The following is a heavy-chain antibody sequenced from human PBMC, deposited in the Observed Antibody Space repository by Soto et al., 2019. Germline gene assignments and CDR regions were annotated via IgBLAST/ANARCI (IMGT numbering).Heavy chain of an antibody. D-gene: IGHD2-2*02. CDR1: GFTFSIYS. J-gene: IGHJ6*02. CDR3: AREDIVVVPAAILSATYYYYGMDV. V-gene: IGHV3-21*01. Sequence: GGSLRLSCAASGFTFSIYSMNWVRQAPGKGLEWVSSISSSSSYIYYADSVKGRSTISRDNAKNSLYLQMNSLRAEDTAVYYCAREDIVVVPAAILSATYYYYGMDVWGQGTTVTVSS. CDR2: ISSSSSYI.